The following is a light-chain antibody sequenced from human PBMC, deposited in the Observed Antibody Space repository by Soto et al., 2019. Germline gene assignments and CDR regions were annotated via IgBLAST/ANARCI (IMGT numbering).Light chain of an antibody. CDR2: GAS. V-gene: IGKV3-15*01. J-gene: IGKJ2*01. Sequence: EIVMTQSPATLSVSPGERATLSCRASQSVSSNLAWYQQKPGQAPRRLIYGASTRATGIPARFSGSGSGTEFTLTISSLQSEDFAIYYCQHYNNSSYTFRQGTQLQIK. CDR1: QSVSSN. CDR3: QHYNNSSYT.